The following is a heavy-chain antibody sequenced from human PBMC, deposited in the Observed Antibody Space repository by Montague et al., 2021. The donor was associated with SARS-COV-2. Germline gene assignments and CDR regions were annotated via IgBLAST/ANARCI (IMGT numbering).Heavy chain of an antibody. D-gene: IGHD3-10*01. Sequence: CAISGDSVSSNIAAWNWIRQSPSRGLEWLGRTYYRSKWYNDYAVSVGSRITISPDTSKNQFSLQLNSVTPEDTAVYYCTQERGPGRNTWHCFDYWGQGTLVTVSS. V-gene: IGHV6-1*01. J-gene: IGHJ4*02. CDR3: TQERGPGRNTWHCFDY. CDR1: GDSVSSNIAA. CDR2: TYYRSKWYN.